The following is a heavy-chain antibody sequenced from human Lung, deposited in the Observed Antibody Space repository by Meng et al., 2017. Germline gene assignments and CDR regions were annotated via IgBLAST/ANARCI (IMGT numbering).Heavy chain of an antibody. CDR2: INHGGST. D-gene: IGHD3-10*01. V-gene: IGHV4-34*01. CDR3: ARERHSTIIRGVIDF. Sequence: VHDQPSCPGLLCPSDNPSTTGAVYGGSISGSYWSWLRQSPAKGLEWIGKINHGGSTNYNPSLESRVTISVDTPKNQFSLRLTSMTVADTAVYYCARERHSTIIRGVIDFWGQGALVTVSS. CDR1: GGSISGSY. J-gene: IGHJ4*02.